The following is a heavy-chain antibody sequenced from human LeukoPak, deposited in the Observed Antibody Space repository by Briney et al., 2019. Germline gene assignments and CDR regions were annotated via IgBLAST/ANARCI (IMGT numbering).Heavy chain of an antibody. CDR1: GGSISSSSYY. D-gene: IGHD1-1*01. Sequence: SETLSLTCTVSGGSISSSSYYWGWIRQPPGKGLEWIGSIYYSGSTYYNPSLKSRVTISVDTSKNQFSLKLSSVTAADTAVYYCARHPGTTRFGVGYYYYYMDVWGKGTTVTISS. V-gene: IGHV4-39*01. J-gene: IGHJ6*03. CDR3: ARHPGTTRFGVGYYYYYMDV. CDR2: IYYSGST.